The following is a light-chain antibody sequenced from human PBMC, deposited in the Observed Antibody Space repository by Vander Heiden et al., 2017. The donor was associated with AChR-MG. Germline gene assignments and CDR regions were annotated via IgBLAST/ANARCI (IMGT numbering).Light chain of an antibody. Sequence: QSALTQPASVSGSPGQSITISCTGTSSDVGGYNLVSWYQHHPGKAPKLIIFDVSKRPSGVSNRFSGSKSANTASLTITGLQADDEADYYCTSYTTSGTLRVFGGGTKLTVL. CDR1: SSDVGGYNL. CDR2: DVS. J-gene: IGLJ3*02. V-gene: IGLV2-14*03. CDR3: TSYTTSGTLRV.